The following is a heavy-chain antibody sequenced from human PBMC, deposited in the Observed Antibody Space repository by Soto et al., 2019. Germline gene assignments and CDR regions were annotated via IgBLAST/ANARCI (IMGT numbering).Heavy chain of an antibody. J-gene: IGHJ4*02. D-gene: IGHD5-12*01. CDR2: IIPIFGTT. Sequence: QVQLVQSGAEVKRPGSSVKVSCKTSGDIFSGYSISWVRQAPGQGLEWMGGIIPIFGTTDYAQRFHGRVTITADKSTITVYMDLYSLKSEDTAVYYCARDLGSGYDPGDYWGQGTLVTVSS. CDR3: ARDLGSGYDPGDY. V-gene: IGHV1-69*14. CDR1: GDIFSGYS.